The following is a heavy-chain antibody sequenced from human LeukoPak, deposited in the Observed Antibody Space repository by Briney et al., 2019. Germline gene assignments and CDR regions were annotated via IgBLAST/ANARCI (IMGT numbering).Heavy chain of an antibody. CDR1: GYTFTSYG. D-gene: IGHD3-10*01. Sequence: GASVKVSFKASGYTFTSYGISWVRQAPGQGLEWMGWISAYNGNTNYAQKLQGRVTMTTDTSTSTAYMELRSLRSDDTAVYYCARGGWWFGELLSRDYYYYMDVWGKGTTVTISS. CDR2: ISAYNGNT. J-gene: IGHJ6*03. V-gene: IGHV1-18*01. CDR3: ARGGWWFGELLSRDYYYYMDV.